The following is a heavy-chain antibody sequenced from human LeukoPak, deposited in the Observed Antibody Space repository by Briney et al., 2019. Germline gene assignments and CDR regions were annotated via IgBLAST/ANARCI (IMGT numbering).Heavy chain of an antibody. CDR1: GGSISSYY. Sequence: SETLSLTCTVSGGSISSYYWSWIRQPPGKGLEWIGYIYYSGSTSYNPSLKSRVTISVDTSKNQSSLKLSSVTAADTAVYYCAGASYDSSGVHWGQGTLVTVSS. J-gene: IGHJ4*02. CDR2: IYYSGST. CDR3: AGASYDSSGVH. D-gene: IGHD3-22*01. V-gene: IGHV4-59*01.